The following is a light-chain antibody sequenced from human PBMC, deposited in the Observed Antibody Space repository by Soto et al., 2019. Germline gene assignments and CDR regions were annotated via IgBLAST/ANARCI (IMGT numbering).Light chain of an antibody. CDR3: QQYNNWLWT. CDR2: GAS. J-gene: IGKJ1*01. Sequence: EIVMTQSPATLSVSPGERATLSCRASQSVNSNLAWYQQKPAQAPSLLIYGASTRATGIPARFSGSGSGTEFTLTISSLQSEDFAVYYCQQYNNWLWTFGQGTKVEIK. CDR1: QSVNSN. V-gene: IGKV3-15*01.